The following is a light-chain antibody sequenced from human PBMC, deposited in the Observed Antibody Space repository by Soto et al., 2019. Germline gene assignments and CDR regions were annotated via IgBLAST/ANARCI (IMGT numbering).Light chain of an antibody. CDR3: QQYDSYPLT. Sequence: DIQMTQSPSTLSASVGDRVTITCRASQSMSSWLAWYRHTPGKAPNILIYKASSLESGVPSRFSGSGSGTEFTLTVSSLQPDDFATYYCQQYDSYPLTVGGGTKVEIK. CDR1: QSMSSW. J-gene: IGKJ4*01. V-gene: IGKV1-5*03. CDR2: KAS.